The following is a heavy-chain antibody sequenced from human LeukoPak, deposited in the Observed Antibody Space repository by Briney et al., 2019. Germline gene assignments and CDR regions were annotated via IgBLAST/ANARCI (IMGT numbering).Heavy chain of an antibody. CDR1: GFTFNTYA. V-gene: IGHV3-23*01. CDR2: ISGSGGST. Sequence: GGSLRLSCAASGFTFNTYAMIWVRQAPGKGLEWVSAISGSGGSTYYADSVKGRFTISRDNSKNTLYLQMNSLRAEDTAVYYCAKDVLWYNHRPKDAFDIWGQGTMVTVSS. D-gene: IGHD1-1*01. CDR3: AKDVLWYNHRPKDAFDI. J-gene: IGHJ3*02.